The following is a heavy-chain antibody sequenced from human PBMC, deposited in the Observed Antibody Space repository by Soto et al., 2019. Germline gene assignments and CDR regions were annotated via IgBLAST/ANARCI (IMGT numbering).Heavy chain of an antibody. CDR1: GYTFTGYY. Sequence: ASVKVSCKASGYTFTGYYMHWVRQAPGQGLEWMGWINPNSGGTNYAQKFQGRVTMTRDTSISTAYMELSRLRSDDTAVYYCARDLGENSGSYYAFDIWGQGTMVTVSS. J-gene: IGHJ3*02. CDR3: ARDLGENSGSYYAFDI. CDR2: INPNSGGT. V-gene: IGHV1-2*02. D-gene: IGHD1-26*01.